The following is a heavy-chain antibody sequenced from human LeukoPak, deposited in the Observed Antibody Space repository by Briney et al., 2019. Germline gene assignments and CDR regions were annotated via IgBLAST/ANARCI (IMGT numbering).Heavy chain of an antibody. J-gene: IGHJ4*02. CDR1: GYTFTSYY. Sequence: VSVKVSCKASGYTFTSYYMHWVRQAPGQGLEWMGIINPSAGSTVYAQGFQGRVTVTRDTSTSTVYMELSSLGSEDTAVYYCARGLNPRGLDYWGQGTLVTVSS. CDR2: INPSAGST. CDR3: ARGLNPRGLDY. D-gene: IGHD4/OR15-4a*01. V-gene: IGHV1-46*01.